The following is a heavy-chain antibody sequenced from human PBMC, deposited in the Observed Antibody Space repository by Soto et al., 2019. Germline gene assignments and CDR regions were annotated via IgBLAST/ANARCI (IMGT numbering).Heavy chain of an antibody. Sequence: ASVDVSCKSSGYTFTSCCISWGRRAPGQGLECMGWISAYNGNTSYAQKLQGRVTMTTDTSTSTAYMELRSLRSDDTAVYYCARGVVFSTSCPFDYWGQGTLVTVSS. CDR3: ARGVVFSTSCPFDY. D-gene: IGHD2-2*01. V-gene: IGHV1-18*01. CDR2: ISAYNGNT. J-gene: IGHJ4*02. CDR1: GYTFTSCC.